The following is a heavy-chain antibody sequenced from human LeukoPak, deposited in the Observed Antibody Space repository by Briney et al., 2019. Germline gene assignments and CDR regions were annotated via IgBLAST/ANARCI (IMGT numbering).Heavy chain of an antibody. J-gene: IGHJ4*02. V-gene: IGHV3-48*03. CDR1: GFTFSNYE. D-gene: IGHD6-13*01. Sequence: GSLRLSCAVSGFTFSNYEMNWVRQAPGKGLEWVAYISSSSRTIYYADSVKGRFTISRDNAKNSLYLQMTSLRAEDTAVYYCAAGIADRWTNYFDCWGQGTLVTVSS. CDR3: AAGIADRWTNYFDC. CDR2: ISSSSRTI.